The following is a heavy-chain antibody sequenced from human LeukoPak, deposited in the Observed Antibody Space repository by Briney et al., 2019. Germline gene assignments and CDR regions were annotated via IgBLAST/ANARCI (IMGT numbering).Heavy chain of an antibody. V-gene: IGHV1-18*01. Sequence: GASVKLSFNGAGYSFTSYGYSWGRHRHGQGLGLEGVISINNGNTNYVHTLHGRGTITTDKSTNKDYIQLRSLRSADAAVYYFARGSNAYRRYWFDPWGQGTLVTVSS. CDR2: ISINNGNT. D-gene: IGHD1-14*01. CDR1: GYSFTSYG. CDR3: ARGSNAYRRYWFDP. J-gene: IGHJ5*02.